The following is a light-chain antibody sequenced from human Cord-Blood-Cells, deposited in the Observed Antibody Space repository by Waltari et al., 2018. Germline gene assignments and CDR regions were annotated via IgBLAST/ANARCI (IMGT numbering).Light chain of an antibody. J-gene: IGKJ1*01. CDR3: QQRSNWPPWT. CDR2: DAS. CDR1: QSFSSY. Sequence: ELVLPTSPAPLSLSPGERAPLSCRASQSFSSYLAWYQQKPGKAPKLLIYDASNRATGIPARFSGSGSGTDFTLTISSLEPEDFAVYYCQQRSNWPPWTFGQGTKVEIK. V-gene: IGKV3-11*01.